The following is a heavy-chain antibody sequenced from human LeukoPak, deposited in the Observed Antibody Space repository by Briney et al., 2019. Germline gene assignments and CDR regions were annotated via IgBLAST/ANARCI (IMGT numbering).Heavy chain of an antibody. CDR3: ARSSSGWHDY. CDR2: IYAGGGTT. CDR1: GFTFSRSA. V-gene: IGHV3-23*01. Sequence: PGGSLRLSCAASGFTFSRSAMSWVRQVPGKGLEWVSGIYAGGGTTYYADSVKGRFTISRDNSKNTLFLQMNSLRADDTAVYYCARSSSGWHDYWGQGTLVNVSS. D-gene: IGHD6-19*01. J-gene: IGHJ4*02.